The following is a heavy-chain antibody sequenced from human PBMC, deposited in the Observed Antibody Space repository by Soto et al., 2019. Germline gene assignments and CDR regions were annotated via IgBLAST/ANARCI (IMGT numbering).Heavy chain of an antibody. D-gene: IGHD6-25*01. V-gene: IGHV3-9*01. CDR2: INWNSDKV. CDR3: AKDKGGTPYYIDS. CDR1: GFNFGNYA. Sequence: VLLVESGGGLVQPGRSLRLSCAVSGFNFGNYAMHWVRQAPGKGLEWVAAINWNSDKVAYAGSVLGRFTILRDSAKISLHLQMNDLTTEDTALYYCAKDKGGTPYYIDSWGQGILVTVSS. J-gene: IGHJ4*02.